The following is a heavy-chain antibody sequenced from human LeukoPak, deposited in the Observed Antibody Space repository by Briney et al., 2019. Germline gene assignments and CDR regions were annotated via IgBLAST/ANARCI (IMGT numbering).Heavy chain of an antibody. J-gene: IGHJ4*02. Sequence: SETLSLTCTVSGGSISSGDYYWSWIRQPPGKGLEWIGYIYYSGSTYYNPSLKSRVTISVDTSKNQFSLKLSSVTAADTAAYYCARGEVYDSNGYPPDYWGQGTLVTVSS. CDR2: IYYSGST. CDR1: GGSISSGDYY. D-gene: IGHD3-22*01. V-gene: IGHV4-30-4*01. CDR3: ARGEVYDSNGYPPDY.